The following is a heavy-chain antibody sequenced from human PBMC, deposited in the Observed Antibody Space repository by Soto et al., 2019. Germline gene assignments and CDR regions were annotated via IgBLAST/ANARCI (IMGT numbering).Heavy chain of an antibody. V-gene: IGHV1-24*01. Sequence: ASVKVSCKVSGYTLTELSMHWVRQAPGKGLEWMGGFDPEDGETIYAQKFQGRVTMTEDTSTDTAYMELSSLRSEDTAVYYCATSSREQLWFSSDYWGQGTLVNVSS. CDR2: FDPEDGET. CDR3: ATSSREQLWFSSDY. J-gene: IGHJ4*02. CDR1: GYTLTELS. D-gene: IGHD5-18*01.